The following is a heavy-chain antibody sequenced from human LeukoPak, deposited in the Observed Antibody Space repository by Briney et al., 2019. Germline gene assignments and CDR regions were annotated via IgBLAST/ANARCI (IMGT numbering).Heavy chain of an antibody. V-gene: IGHV1-18*01. D-gene: IGHD3-9*01. CDR3: ARSRYFDWLLRFRTFDY. J-gene: IGHJ4*02. CDR2: ISAYNGNT. Sequence: ASVKVSCKASGYTFTSYDISWVRQAPGQGLEWMGWISAYNGNTNYAQKLQGRVTMTTDTSTSTAYMELRSLRSDDTAVYYRARSRYFDWLLRFRTFDYWGQGTLVTVSS. CDR1: GYTFTSYD.